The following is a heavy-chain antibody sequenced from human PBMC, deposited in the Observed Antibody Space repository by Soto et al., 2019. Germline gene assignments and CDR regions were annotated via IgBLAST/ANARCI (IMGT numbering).Heavy chain of an antibody. Sequence: EVQLVESGGGLVKPGGSLRLSCAASGFTFSSYTMNWVRQAPGKGLEWVSSISSSSSYIYYADSVKGRLTISRDNAKKSMYLQMNGLRAEDTAVYYCARILINGTTRGSYFDYWGQGTLVTVSS. J-gene: IGHJ4*02. CDR1: GFTFSSYT. CDR3: ARILINGTTRGSYFDY. D-gene: IGHD1-20*01. CDR2: ISSSSSYI. V-gene: IGHV3-21*01.